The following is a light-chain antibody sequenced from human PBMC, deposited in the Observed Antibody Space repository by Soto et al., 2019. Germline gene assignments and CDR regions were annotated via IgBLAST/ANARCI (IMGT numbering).Light chain of an antibody. J-gene: IGKJ1*01. CDR1: QTISSW. V-gene: IGKV1-5*03. Sequence: DIQMTQSAATLSGSFGDRVTITWRASQTISSWLAWYQQKPGKAPKLLIYKASTLKSGVPSRFSGSGSGTEFTLTISSLKPDDFATYYCQQYNSYWTFGQGTKVDIK. CDR3: QQYNSYWT. CDR2: KAS.